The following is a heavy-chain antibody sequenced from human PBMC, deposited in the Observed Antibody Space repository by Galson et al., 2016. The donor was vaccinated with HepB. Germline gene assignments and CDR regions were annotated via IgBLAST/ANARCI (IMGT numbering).Heavy chain of an antibody. V-gene: IGHV3-23*01. J-gene: IGHJ4*02. Sequence: SLRLSCAGSGFTFSSYAMSWVRQAPGKGLEWVSVISGRGSSTSYADSVKGRFTISRDNSKNTLFLHMNSLRAEDTAIYYCAKVYCSGANCPAGSYYFDYWGQGTLVTVSS. CDR1: GFTFSSYA. CDR3: AKVYCSGANCPAGSYYFDY. CDR2: ISGRGSST. D-gene: IGHD2-15*01.